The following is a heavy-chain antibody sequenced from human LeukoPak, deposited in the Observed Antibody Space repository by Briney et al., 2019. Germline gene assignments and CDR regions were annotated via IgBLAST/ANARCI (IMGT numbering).Heavy chain of an antibody. CDR2: ISYNGSNK. CDR1: GFTFSSYG. CDR3: AKVAPYSSSWYGGRGYYYYGMDV. D-gene: IGHD6-13*01. J-gene: IGHJ6*02. Sequence: GGSLRLSCAASGFTFSSYGMHWVRQAPGKGLEWVAVISYNGSNKYYADSVKGRFTIPRDNSKNTLYLQMNSLRAEDTAVYYCAKVAPYSSSWYGGRGYYYYGMDVWGQGTTVTVSS. V-gene: IGHV3-30*18.